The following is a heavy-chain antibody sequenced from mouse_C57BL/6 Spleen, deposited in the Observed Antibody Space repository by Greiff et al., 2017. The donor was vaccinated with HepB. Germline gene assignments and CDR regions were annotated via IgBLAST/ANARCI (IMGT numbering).Heavy chain of an antibody. D-gene: IGHD3-2*02. Sequence: DVQLQESGPGLAKPSQTLSLTCSVTGYSITSDYWNWIRKFPGNKLEYMGYISYSGSTYYNPSLKSRISITRDTSKNQYYLQLNSVTTEDTATYYCASLLDSSGYGFAYWGQGTLVTVSA. CDR2: ISYSGST. CDR3: ASLLDSSGYGFAY. V-gene: IGHV3-8*01. J-gene: IGHJ3*01. CDR1: GYSITSDY.